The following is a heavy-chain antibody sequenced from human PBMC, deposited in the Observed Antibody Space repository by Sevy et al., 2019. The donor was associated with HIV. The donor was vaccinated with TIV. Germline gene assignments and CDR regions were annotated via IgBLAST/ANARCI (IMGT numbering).Heavy chain of an antibody. Sequence: SETLSLTCSVSGGSMNIYYWSWIRQPPGKRLEWIGFTYYGGTTNYNPSLKSRVTISIDTSKNQFSLKLSSVTAADTAVYYCGRVGFNWNDVDYWGQGILVTVSS. J-gene: IGHJ4*02. CDR1: GGSMNIYY. V-gene: IGHV4-59*01. CDR3: GRVGFNWNDVDY. CDR2: TYYGGTT. D-gene: IGHD1-20*01.